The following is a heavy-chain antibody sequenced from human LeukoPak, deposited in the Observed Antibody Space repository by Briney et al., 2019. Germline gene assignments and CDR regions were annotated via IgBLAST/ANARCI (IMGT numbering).Heavy chain of an antibody. CDR1: GYTLTGYY. Sequence: GASVKVSCKASGYTLTGYYLHWVRQAPGQGLEWMGWINPNSGGTNYAQKFQGRVTMTRDTSISTAYMELSRLRSDDTAVYYCARAGLYSGSYYWFDPWGQGTLVTVSS. V-gene: IGHV1-2*02. J-gene: IGHJ5*02. CDR3: ARAGLYSGSYYWFDP. CDR2: INPNSGGT. D-gene: IGHD1-26*01.